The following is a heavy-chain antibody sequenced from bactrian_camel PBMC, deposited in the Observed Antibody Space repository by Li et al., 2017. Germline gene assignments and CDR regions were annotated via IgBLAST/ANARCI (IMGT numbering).Heavy chain of an antibody. CDR2: IDRDGTT. V-gene: IGHV3S55*01. D-gene: IGHD4*01. J-gene: IGHJ4*01. Sequence: HVQLVESGGGSVQAGGSLRLSCAASGLTSSRMCFKWFHQAPGKEREGVAVIDRDGTTAYADSVKGRFTISKDKDHVKNTLFLEMTNLKADDTAMYYCTADTVKASLATIAQFAAYEGHGTQVTVS. CDR1: GLTSSRMC.